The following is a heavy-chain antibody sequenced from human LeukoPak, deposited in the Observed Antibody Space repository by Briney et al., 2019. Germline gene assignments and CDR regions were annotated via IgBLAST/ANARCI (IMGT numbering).Heavy chain of an antibody. V-gene: IGHV3-30*02. D-gene: IGHD3-16*01. CDR3: ARDVIYASEIYSYGDS. CDR2: IRYGGSNK. CDR1: GFTFSSYG. Sequence: PGGSLRLSCAASGFTFSSYGMHWVRQAPGKGLEWVAFIRYGGSNKYYADSVKGRFTISRDNSKNTLYLQMNSLRAEDTAVYYCARDVIYASEIYSYGDSWGQGTLVTVSS. J-gene: IGHJ4*02.